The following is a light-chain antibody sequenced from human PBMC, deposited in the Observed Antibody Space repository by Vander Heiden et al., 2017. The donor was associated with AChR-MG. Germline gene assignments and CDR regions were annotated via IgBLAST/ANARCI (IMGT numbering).Light chain of an antibody. Sequence: SYVLSQPPSVSVAPGQTASITCGGNNIGSESVHWYQQKPGQAPVLVVQDDSDRPSGIPERLSGSNSGNTATLTISRVEAGDEADYYCQVWASGSVVFGGGTKLTVL. CDR3: QVWASGSVV. J-gene: IGLJ2*01. CDR2: DDS. CDR1: NIGSES. V-gene: IGLV3-21*02.